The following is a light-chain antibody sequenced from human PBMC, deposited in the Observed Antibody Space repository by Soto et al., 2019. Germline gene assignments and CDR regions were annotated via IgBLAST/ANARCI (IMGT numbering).Light chain of an antibody. CDR3: QQYGSSPPA. CDR1: RRVSSSY. CDR2: GAS. V-gene: IGKV3-20*01. J-gene: IGKJ2*01. Sequence: EIVLTQSPGTLSLSPGERATLSCRASRRVSSSYLAWYQQKPGQAPRLLIYGASSRATGIPDRFSGSGSGTDFTLTISRLEPEDFAVYYCQQYGSSPPAFGQGTKLEIK.